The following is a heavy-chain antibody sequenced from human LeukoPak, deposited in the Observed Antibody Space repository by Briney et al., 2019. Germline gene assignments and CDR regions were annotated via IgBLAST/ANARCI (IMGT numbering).Heavy chain of an antibody. CDR3: ARLGREQLVSSYYYYYYMDV. CDR2: ISAYNGNT. D-gene: IGHD6-6*01. V-gene: IGHV1-18*01. CDR1: GYTFTSYG. Sequence: ASVKVSCKASGYTFTSYGISWVRQAPGQGLEWMGWISAYNGNTNYAQKLQGRVTMTTDTSTSTAYMELRSLRSDDTAVYYCARLGREQLVSSYYYYYYMDVWGKGTTVTVSS. J-gene: IGHJ6*03.